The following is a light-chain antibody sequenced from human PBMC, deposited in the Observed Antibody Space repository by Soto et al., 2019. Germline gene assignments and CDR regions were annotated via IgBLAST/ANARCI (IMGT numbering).Light chain of an antibody. Sequence: NFMLTQPHSVSESPGKTVTISCTRSSGSIASNYLQRYQQRPGSSPTTVISEDNQRPSGVPDRFSGSIDSSSNSASLTISGLKTEDEATYYCQSYDNYNHVVFGGGTKLTVL. J-gene: IGLJ2*01. CDR3: QSYDNYNHVV. CDR1: SGSIASNY. CDR2: EDN. V-gene: IGLV6-57*01.